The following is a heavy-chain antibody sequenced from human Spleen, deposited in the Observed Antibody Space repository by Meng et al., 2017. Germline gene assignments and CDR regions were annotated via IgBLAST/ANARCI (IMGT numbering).Heavy chain of an antibody. D-gene: IGHD6-25*01. J-gene: IGHJ4*02. V-gene: IGHV1-18*01. CDR1: GYTFTSYG. CDR3: ARDEDISAAGKLFGDY. Sequence: QVQVVQSGGGVKKPGASVKVFCKTSGYTFTSYGVSWVRQAPGQGLEWMGWISAYNGNTNYAQKLQGRVTMTTDTSTSAAYMELRSLRSDDTAVYYCARDEDISAAGKLFGDYWGQGTLVTVSS. CDR2: ISAYNGNT.